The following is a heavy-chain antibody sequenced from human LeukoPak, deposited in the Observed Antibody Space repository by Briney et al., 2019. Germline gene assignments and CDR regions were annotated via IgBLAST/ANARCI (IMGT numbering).Heavy chain of an antibody. J-gene: IGHJ4*02. CDR2: ISRGGNSI. CDR3: ARDQYLDY. V-gene: IGHV3-11*01. Sequence: GGSLRLSCAASGFTFNDYYMNWLRQAPGEGLEWVSSISRGGNSIYYAESVKGRFTVSRDNAKNSLYLQMNSLRAEDTAVYYCARDQYLDYRGQGTLVTVSS. D-gene: IGHD4-11*01. CDR1: GFTFNDYY.